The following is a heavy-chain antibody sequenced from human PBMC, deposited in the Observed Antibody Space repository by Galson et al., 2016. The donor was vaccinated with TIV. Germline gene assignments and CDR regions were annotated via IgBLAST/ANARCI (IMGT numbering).Heavy chain of an antibody. V-gene: IGHV1-69*13. Sequence: SVKVSCKASGGTFYNYAFTWVRQAPGQGLEWMGGIVPHLGSTNYAQRLQGRVTLTADESTSTVYMELTSLRSDDTAVYYCARDRNSAMDTYYYYYGMDVWGQGTTVTVSS. J-gene: IGHJ6*02. CDR2: IVPHLGST. CDR3: ARDRNSAMDTYYYYYGMDV. CDR1: GGTFYNYA. D-gene: IGHD5-18*01.